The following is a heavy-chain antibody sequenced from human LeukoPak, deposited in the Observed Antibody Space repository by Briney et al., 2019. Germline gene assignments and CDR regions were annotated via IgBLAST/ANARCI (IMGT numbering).Heavy chain of an antibody. CDR3: AADTGYCSSTSCYPRYYYYGMDV. CDR1: GFTFTSSA. V-gene: IGHV1-58*01. D-gene: IGHD2-2*01. J-gene: IGHJ6*02. CDR2: NVVGSGNT. Sequence: SVKVSCKASGFTFTSSAVQWVRQARGQRLEWIGWNVVGSGNTNYAQKFQERVTITRDMSTSTAYMELSSLRSEDTAVYYCAADTGYCSSTSCYPRYYYYGMDVWGQGTTVTVSS.